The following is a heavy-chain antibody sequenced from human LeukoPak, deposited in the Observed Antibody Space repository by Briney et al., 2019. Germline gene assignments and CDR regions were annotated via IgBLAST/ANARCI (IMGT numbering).Heavy chain of an antibody. J-gene: IGHJ4*02. Sequence: QPGGSLRLSCAASRFTFDDYAMHWVRQAPGKGLEWVSGISWNSGSIGYADSVKGRFTISRDNAKNSLYLQMNSLRAEDTALYYCAKQKGIVGATRGLDYWGQGTLVTVSS. CDR1: RFTFDDYA. CDR2: ISWNSGSI. CDR3: AKQKGIVGATRGLDY. V-gene: IGHV3-9*01. D-gene: IGHD1-26*01.